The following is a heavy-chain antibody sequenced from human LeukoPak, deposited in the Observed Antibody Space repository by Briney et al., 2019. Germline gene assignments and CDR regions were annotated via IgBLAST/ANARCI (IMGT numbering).Heavy chain of an antibody. V-gene: IGHV3-33*01. CDR2: IWYDGINK. CDR1: GFTFSSYD. CDR3: ARDRDV. Sequence: GGSLRLSCAASGFTFSSYDMHWVRQAPGKGLEGVAVIWYDGINKYYVDSVKGRFTISRDNSKNTLYLQMNSLRAEDTAVYYCARDRDVWGQGTLVTVSS. J-gene: IGHJ4*02.